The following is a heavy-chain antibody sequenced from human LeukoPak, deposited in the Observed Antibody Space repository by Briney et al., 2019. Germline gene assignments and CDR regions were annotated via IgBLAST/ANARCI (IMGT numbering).Heavy chain of an antibody. CDR2: ISGSGGST. CDR3: AKQYYDFLSGSDY. D-gene: IGHD3-3*01. J-gene: IGHJ4*02. CDR1: GFTFSAYA. Sequence: GGSLRLSCAPSGFTFSAYAMAWVRQAPGKGLEWVSTISGSGGSTYYTDSVKGRFTISRDNSKNTLFLQMNSLRAEDTALYYCAKQYYDFLSGSDYWGQGTLVTVSS. V-gene: IGHV3-23*01.